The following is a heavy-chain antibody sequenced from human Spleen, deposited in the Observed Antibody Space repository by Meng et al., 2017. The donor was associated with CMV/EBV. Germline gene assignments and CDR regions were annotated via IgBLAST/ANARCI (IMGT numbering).Heavy chain of an antibody. CDR1: FNSYA. Sequence: FNSYAISWVRQAPGQGLEWMAGRMPLFGTPTYAQKFQGRVAITTDASTTTAYMDLSSLKSEDTAVYFCARAPVAGDDFWSGFGPPDYWGQGTLVTVSS. V-gene: IGHV1-69*05. CDR2: RMPLFGTP. D-gene: IGHD3-3*01. CDR3: ARAPVAGDDFWSGFGPPDY. J-gene: IGHJ4*02.